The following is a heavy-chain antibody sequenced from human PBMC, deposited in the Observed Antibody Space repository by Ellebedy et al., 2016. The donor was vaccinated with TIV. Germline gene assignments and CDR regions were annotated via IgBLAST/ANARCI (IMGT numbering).Heavy chain of an antibody. D-gene: IGHD6-25*01. V-gene: IGHV3-11*01. CDR3: ARLGVIAAADASDY. CDR2: ISYSGDLM. J-gene: IGHJ4*02. CDR1: GFTFSGYY. Sequence: GESLKISCAASGFTFSGYYMSWFRRAPGKGPEWVSYISYSGDLMYYADSVKGRFTTSRYNAGNSLYLQMNSLRAEDTAVYYCARLGVIAAADASDYWGQGTLVTVSS.